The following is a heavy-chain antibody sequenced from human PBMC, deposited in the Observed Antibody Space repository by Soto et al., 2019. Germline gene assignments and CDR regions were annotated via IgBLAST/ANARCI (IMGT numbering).Heavy chain of an antibody. D-gene: IGHD2-21*02. V-gene: IGHV4-59*01. Sequence: ETLSLTCTVSGGSISSYYWSWIRQSPGKGLEWIGYIYYSGSTNYNPSLKSRVTISVDTSKNQFSLKLSSVTAADTAVYYCASYQVTASTEYVQHWGQGTLVTVSS. CDR1: GGSISSYY. J-gene: IGHJ1*01. CDR3: ASYQVTASTEYVQH. CDR2: IYYSGST.